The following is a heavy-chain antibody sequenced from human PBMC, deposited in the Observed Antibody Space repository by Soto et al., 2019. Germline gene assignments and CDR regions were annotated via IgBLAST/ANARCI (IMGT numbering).Heavy chain of an antibody. V-gene: IGHV4-39*06. CDR1: GGSISSSSYY. J-gene: IGHJ4*02. CDR3: ARDLVYYYDSSGYYYDY. D-gene: IGHD3-22*01. CDR2: IHYSGST. Sequence: PSETLSLTCTVSGGSISSSSYYWGWIRQPPGKGLEWIGSIHYSGSTYYNPSLKSRITISVDTSKNQFPLQLNSVTPEDTAVYYCARDLVYYYDSSGYYYDYWGQGTLVTVSS.